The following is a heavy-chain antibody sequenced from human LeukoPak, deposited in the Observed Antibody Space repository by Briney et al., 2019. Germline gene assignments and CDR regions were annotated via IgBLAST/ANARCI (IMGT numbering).Heavy chain of an antibody. J-gene: IGHJ4*02. Sequence: PGGSLRLSCAASGFTFSSYGMHWVRQAPGKGLEWVAVISYDGSNKYYADSVRGRFTISRDNSKNTLYLQMNSLRAEDTAVYYCAKDHLGYCSGGSCYGDSPIDYWGQGTLVTVSS. D-gene: IGHD2-15*01. CDR2: ISYDGSNK. V-gene: IGHV3-30*18. CDR3: AKDHLGYCSGGSCYGDSPIDY. CDR1: GFTFSSYG.